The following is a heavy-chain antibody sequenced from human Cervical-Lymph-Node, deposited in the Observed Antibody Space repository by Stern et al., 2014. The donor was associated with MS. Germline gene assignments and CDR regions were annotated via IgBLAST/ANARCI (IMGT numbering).Heavy chain of an antibody. Sequence: QVTLKESGPTLVKPTQTLTLTCAFSGFSLNTRGVGVAWIRQPPGKALEWLALTFWDEDIRYSPSLQSRLTITKDTSKNQVVLTMTNMDPVDTATYFCAHRRAALRLGTVVFDYWGQGVLVTVSS. D-gene: IGHD7-27*01. J-gene: IGHJ4*02. V-gene: IGHV2-5*02. CDR3: AHRRAALRLGTVVFDY. CDR2: TFWDEDI. CDR1: GFSLNTRGVG.